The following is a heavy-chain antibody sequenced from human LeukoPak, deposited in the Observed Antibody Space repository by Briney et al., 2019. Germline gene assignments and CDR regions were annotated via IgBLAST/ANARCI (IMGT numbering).Heavy chain of an antibody. V-gene: IGHV4-39*07. J-gene: IGHJ6*03. CDR1: GGSISSSSYY. CDR3: ARVYGSGSYYYYYYYYMDV. D-gene: IGHD3-10*01. CDR2: IYYSGST. Sequence: PSETLSLTCTVSGGSISSSSYYWGWIRQPPGKGLEWIGSIYYSGSTFYNPSLKSRVTISVDTSKNQFSLKLSSVTAADTAVYYCARVYGSGSYYYYYYYYMDVWGKGTTVTISS.